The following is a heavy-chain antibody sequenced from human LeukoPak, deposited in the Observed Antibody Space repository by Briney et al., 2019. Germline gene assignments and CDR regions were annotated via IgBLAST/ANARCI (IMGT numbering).Heavy chain of an antibody. CDR3: ARGDSSIAARGAFDI. CDR1: GGSISSYY. J-gene: IGHJ3*02. D-gene: IGHD6-6*01. V-gene: IGHV4-59*01. Sequence: SETLSLTCTVSGGSISSYYWSWIRQPPGKGLEWIGYIYYSGSTNYNPSLKSRVTISVDTSKNQFSLKLSSVTAADTAVYYCARGDSSIAARGAFDIWGQGTMVTVSS. CDR2: IYYSGST.